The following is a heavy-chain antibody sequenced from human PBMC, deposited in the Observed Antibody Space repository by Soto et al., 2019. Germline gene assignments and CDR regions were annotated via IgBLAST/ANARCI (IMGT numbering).Heavy chain of an antibody. J-gene: IGHJ3*01. CDR2: ISGSASRT. Sequence: EVQLLESGGGLVQPGGSLRLSCAASGFTFSGYAMSWVRQAPGKGLEWVSLISGSASRTYYADSVKGRFTISRDNSKNTLYLQMNSLRAEDTALYYCAKDRVILDYDFDVWGQGTTVTVSS. V-gene: IGHV3-23*01. CDR1: GFTFSGYA. D-gene: IGHD4-17*01. CDR3: AKDRVILDYDFDV.